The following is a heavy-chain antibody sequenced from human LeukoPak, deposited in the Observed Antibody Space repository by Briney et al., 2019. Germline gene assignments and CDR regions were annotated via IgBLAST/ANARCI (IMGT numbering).Heavy chain of an antibody. D-gene: IGHD4-11*01. CDR3: ARVTDEAFDI. CDR2: IYSGGST. J-gene: IGHJ3*02. CDR1: GFTVSSNY. V-gene: IGHV3-53*01. Sequence: GGCLRLSCAASGFTVSSNYMSWVRQAPGKGLEWVSVIYSGGSTYYADSVRGRFTISRDNSKNTLYLQMNSLRAEDTAVYYCARVTDEAFDIWGQGTMVTVSS.